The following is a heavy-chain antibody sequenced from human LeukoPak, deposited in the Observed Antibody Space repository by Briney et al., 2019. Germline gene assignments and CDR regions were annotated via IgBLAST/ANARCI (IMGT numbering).Heavy chain of an antibody. J-gene: IGHJ4*02. Sequence: GGSLRLSCAASGFTFSSSAMNWVRQAPGKGLEWVSVIYSGGSTYYADSVKGRFTISRDNSKNTLYLQMNSLRAEDTAVYYCAREGSAYYDSSGYYIWGQGTLVTVST. D-gene: IGHD3-22*01. CDR3: AREGSAYYDSSGYYI. CDR2: IYSGGST. V-gene: IGHV3-53*01. CDR1: GFTFSSSA.